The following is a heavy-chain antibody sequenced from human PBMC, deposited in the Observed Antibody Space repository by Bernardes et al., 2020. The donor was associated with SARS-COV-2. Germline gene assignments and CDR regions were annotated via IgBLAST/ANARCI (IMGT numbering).Heavy chain of an antibody. J-gene: IGHJ4*02. CDR2: ISAYNGNT. CDR1: GYTFTNYG. V-gene: IGHV1-18*01. D-gene: IGHD3-22*01. Sequence: ASVEVSCKASGYTFTNYGISWVRQAPGQGLEGMGWISAYNGNTNYAQKLQGRVTMTTDTSTTTAYMELRSLRSDDTAVYYCAKGTTMVIVVYFDYWGQGTLITVSS. CDR3: AKGTTMVIVVYFDY.